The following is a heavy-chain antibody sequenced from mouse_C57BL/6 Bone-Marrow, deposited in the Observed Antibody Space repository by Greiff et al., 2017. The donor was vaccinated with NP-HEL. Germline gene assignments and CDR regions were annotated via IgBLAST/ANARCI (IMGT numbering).Heavy chain of an antibody. V-gene: IGHV1-7*01. CDR3: ARRITPVVGYFDY. CDR2: INPSSGYT. D-gene: IGHD1-1*01. CDR1: GYTFTSYW. Sequence: QVHVKQSGAELAKPGASVKLSCKASGYTFTSYWMHWVKQRPGQGLEWIGYINPSSGYTKYNQKFKDKATLTADKSSSTAYMQLSSLTYEDSAVFYCARRITPVVGYFDYGGKGTTLPVSS. J-gene: IGHJ2*01.